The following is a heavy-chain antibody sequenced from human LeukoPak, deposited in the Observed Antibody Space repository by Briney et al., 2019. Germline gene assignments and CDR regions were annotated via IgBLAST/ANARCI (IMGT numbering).Heavy chain of an antibody. CDR1: GYTFRDFG. D-gene: IGHD5-12*01. J-gene: IGHJ6*02. Sequence: ASVKVSCKASGYTFRDFGISWVRQAPGQGLEWMGWITTYNGNTNYIQKLQGRVTMTTDTSTSTAYMELRSLRSDDTAAYYCARDLRGYSYYYGMDVWGQGTTVTVSS. V-gene: IGHV1-18*01. CDR3: ARDLRGYSYYYGMDV. CDR2: ITTYNGNT.